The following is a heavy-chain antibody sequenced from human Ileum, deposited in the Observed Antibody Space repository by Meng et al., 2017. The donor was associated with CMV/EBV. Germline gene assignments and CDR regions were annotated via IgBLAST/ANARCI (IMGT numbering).Heavy chain of an antibody. CDR2: ISYDGSNK. J-gene: IGHJ4*02. CDR1: GFTLSRYA. Sequence: GGSLRLSWAASGFTLSRYAMHWVRQAPGKGLEWVAVISYDGSNKYYADSVKGRFTISRDNSKNTLYLQMNSLRAEDTAVYYCARGSYNWNYPRRHYFDYWGQGTLVTVPQ. V-gene: IGHV3-30-3*01. CDR3: ARGSYNWNYPRRHYFDY. D-gene: IGHD1-7*01.